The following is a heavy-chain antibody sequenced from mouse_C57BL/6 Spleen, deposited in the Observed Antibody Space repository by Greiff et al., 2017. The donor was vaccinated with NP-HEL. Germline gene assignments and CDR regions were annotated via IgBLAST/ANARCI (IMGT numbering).Heavy chain of an antibody. V-gene: IGHV1-82*01. CDR2: IYPGDGDT. D-gene: IGHD2-10*01. Sequence: QVHVKQSGPELVKPGDSVKISCKASGYAFRSSWMNWVKQRPGKGLEWIGRIYPGDGDTNYTGKFKGKATLPADKSTSTAYMQLSSLTSEDSAVYFCARSSYVPPYAMDYWGQGTSVTVSS. CDR3: ARSSYVPPYAMDY. J-gene: IGHJ4*01. CDR1: GYAFRSSW.